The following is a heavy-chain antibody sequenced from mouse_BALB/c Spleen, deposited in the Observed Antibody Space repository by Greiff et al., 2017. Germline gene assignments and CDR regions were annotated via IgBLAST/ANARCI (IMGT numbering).Heavy chain of an antibody. J-gene: IGHJ2*01. CDR3: NAGTHFDY. CDR2: IDPENGDT. Sequence: VQLQQSGAELVRSGASVKLSCTASGFNIKDYYMHWVKQRPEQGLEWIGWIDPENGDTEYAPKFQGKATMTADTSSNTAYLQLSSLTSEDTAVYYCNAGTHFDYWGQGTTLTVSS. V-gene: IGHV14-4*02. CDR1: GFNIKDYY. D-gene: IGHD4-1*01.